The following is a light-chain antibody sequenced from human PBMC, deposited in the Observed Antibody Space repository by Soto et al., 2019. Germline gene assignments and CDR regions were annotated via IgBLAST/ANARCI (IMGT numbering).Light chain of an antibody. V-gene: IGKV1-5*03. J-gene: IGKJ1*01. CDR3: QQDKSYWT. Sequence: GASVTITCRASQSITPWLALYQQKPGKASHLLIYKTSSLESGVPSRFSGGGSGPELTLTISSQQDDDFANYYRQQDKSYWTFGQGTKVDIK. CDR1: QSITPW. CDR2: KTS.